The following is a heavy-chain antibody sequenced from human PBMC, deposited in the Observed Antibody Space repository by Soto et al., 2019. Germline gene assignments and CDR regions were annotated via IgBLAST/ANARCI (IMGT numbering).Heavy chain of an antibody. CDR3: ARDPPPVAGGYYYYGMDV. CDR1: GGTFSSYT. CDR2: IIPILGIA. D-gene: IGHD6-19*01. J-gene: IGHJ6*02. Sequence: QVQLVQSGAEVKKPGSSVKVSCKASGGTFSSYTISWVRQAPGQGLEWMGRIIPILGIANYAQKFQGRVTITADNSTSTAYMELSSLRSEDTAVYYCARDPPPVAGGYYYYGMDVWGQGTTVTLSS. V-gene: IGHV1-69*08.